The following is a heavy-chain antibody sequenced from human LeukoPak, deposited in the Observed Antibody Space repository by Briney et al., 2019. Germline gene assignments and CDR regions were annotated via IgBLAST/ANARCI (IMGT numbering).Heavy chain of an antibody. V-gene: IGHV3-23*01. D-gene: IGHD6-19*01. CDR3: AKGSGYSSGWYDR. Sequence: GGSLRLSCVVSGFTFDDYGINWVRQAPGKGLEWVSAISGSGGSTYYADSVKGRFTISRDNSKNTLYLQMDSLRAEDTAVYYCAKGSGYSSGWYDRWGQGTLVTVSS. CDR2: ISGSGGST. CDR1: GFTFDDYG. J-gene: IGHJ5*02.